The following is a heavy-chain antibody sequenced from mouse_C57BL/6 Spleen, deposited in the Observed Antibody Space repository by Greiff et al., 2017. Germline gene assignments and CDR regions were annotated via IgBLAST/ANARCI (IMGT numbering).Heavy chain of an antibody. Sequence: VQLQQSGAELVRPGSSVKMSCKTSGYTFTSYGINWVKQRPGQGLEWIGYIYIGNGYTEYNEKFKGKATLTSDTSSSTTYMQLRSLTSEESAIYFCAKGIIYYGSSYDALDYWGQGTSVTVSS. CDR2: IYIGNGYT. J-gene: IGHJ4*01. CDR3: AKGIIYYGSSYDALDY. V-gene: IGHV1-58*01. CDR1: GYTFTSYG. D-gene: IGHD1-1*01.